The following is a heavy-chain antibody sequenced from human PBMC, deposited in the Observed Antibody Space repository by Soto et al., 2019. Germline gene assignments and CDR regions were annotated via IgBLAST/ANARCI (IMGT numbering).Heavy chain of an antibody. J-gene: IGHJ4*02. CDR2: ISGSGGST. CDR1: GFTFSSYA. Sequence: GGSLRLSCSASGFTFSSYAMSWVRQAPGKGLEWVSAISGSGGSTYYADSVKGRFTISRDNSKNTLYLQMNSLRAEDTAVYYCAKDSTLAPYYYYDSSGYVVRHYWGQGTLVTVS. V-gene: IGHV3-23*01. D-gene: IGHD3-22*01. CDR3: AKDSTLAPYYYYDSSGYVVRHY.